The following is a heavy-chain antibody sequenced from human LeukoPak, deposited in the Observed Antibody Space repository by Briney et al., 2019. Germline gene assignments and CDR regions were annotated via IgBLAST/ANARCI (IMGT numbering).Heavy chain of an antibody. J-gene: IGHJ6*03. CDR1: GFTFSSYA. D-gene: IGHD2-2*01. CDR2: ISYDGSTK. CDR3: ASASSTIYIGGGATYYYYYMDV. V-gene: IGHV3-30*01. Sequence: GGSLRLTCAASGFTFSSYAMHWVRQAPGKGLEWAAVISYDGSTKYYADSVKGRFTISRDNSKNTLYLQMDSLRAEDTAVYYCASASSTIYIGGGATYYYYYMDVWGKGTTVTVSS.